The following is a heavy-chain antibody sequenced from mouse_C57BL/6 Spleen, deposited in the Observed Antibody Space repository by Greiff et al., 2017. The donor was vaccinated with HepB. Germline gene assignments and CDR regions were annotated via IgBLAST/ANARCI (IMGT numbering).Heavy chain of an antibody. CDR3: ARYYGLYAMDY. CDR2: IDPSDSYT. CDR1: GYTFTSYW. V-gene: IGHV1-59*01. J-gene: IGHJ4*01. D-gene: IGHD1-1*01. Sequence: VKLQQPGAELVRPGTSVKLSCKASGYTFTSYWMHWVKQRPGQGLEWIGVIDPSDSYTNYNQKFKGKATLTVDTSSSTAYMQLSSLTSEDSAVYYCARYYGLYAMDYWGQGTSVTVSS.